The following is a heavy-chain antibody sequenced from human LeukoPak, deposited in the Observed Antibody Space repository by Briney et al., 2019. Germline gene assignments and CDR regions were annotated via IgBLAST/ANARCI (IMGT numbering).Heavy chain of an antibody. Sequence: GGSLRLSCAASGFTFRNYVIRWVRQAPGKGLEWVAVISYDGSNKYYADSVKGRFTISRDNSENTLYLQMNSLRAEDTAVYYCARDQGLDPHYYYYGMDVWGQGTTVTVSS. CDR3: ARDQGLDPHYYYYGMDV. J-gene: IGHJ6*02. D-gene: IGHD1-1*01. CDR1: GFTFRNYV. V-gene: IGHV3-30-3*01. CDR2: ISYDGSNK.